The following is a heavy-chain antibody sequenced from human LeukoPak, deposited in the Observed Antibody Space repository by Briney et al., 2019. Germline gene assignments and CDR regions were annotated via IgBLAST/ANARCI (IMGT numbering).Heavy chain of an antibody. J-gene: IGHJ2*01. Sequence: GGSLRLSCTGSGFTFSSYSMNWVRQAPGKGLEWVSSISSSSSYRYYEESVKGRFSISRDNARNSLYLQMNSLRTEDTAVYYCAKGGLQTRNWYFALWGCGTLVTVSS. V-gene: IGHV3-21*01. CDR2: ISSSSSYR. D-gene: IGHD3-16*01. CDR3: AKGGLQTRNWYFAL. CDR1: GFTFSSYS.